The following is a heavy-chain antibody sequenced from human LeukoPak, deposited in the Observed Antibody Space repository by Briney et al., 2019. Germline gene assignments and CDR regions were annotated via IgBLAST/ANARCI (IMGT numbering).Heavy chain of an antibody. CDR2: IYSGGST. Sequence: PRGSLRLSCAASGFTVSSNYMSWVRQAPGKGLEWVSVIYSGGSTYYADSVKGRFTISRDNSKNTLYLQMNSLRAEDTAVYYCARRYRQWLAPYYYYGMDVWGQGTTVAVSS. CDR1: GFTVSSNY. D-gene: IGHD6-19*01. V-gene: IGHV3-66*04. J-gene: IGHJ6*02. CDR3: ARRYRQWLAPYYYYGMDV.